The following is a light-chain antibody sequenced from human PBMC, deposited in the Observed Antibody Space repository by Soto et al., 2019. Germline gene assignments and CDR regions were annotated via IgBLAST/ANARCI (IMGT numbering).Light chain of an antibody. Sequence: DIQMTQSPSTLSASVGDRVIITCRASQSISYWLAWYQQKPGKAPKSLIYKASALGSGVPSRFSGSGSGTEFTLTISSLQPDDFATYYCQQYSNYPLTFGGGTEVEIK. CDR1: QSISYW. CDR2: KAS. CDR3: QQYSNYPLT. J-gene: IGKJ4*01. V-gene: IGKV1-5*03.